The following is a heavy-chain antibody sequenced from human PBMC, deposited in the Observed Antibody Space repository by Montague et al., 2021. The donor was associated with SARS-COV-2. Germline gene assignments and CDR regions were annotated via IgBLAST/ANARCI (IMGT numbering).Heavy chain of an antibody. D-gene: IGHD3-22*01. J-gene: IGHJ5*01. CDR3: ARRGVLDFYESAGYKYIWWFES. V-gene: IGHV4-39*01. CDR1: GASISSGSYF. CDR2: MSHSGTS. Sequence: SETLSLTCTVSGASISSGSYFWAWIRQPPGKGLEWIGGMSHSGTSYYTLSLHTRATISVDTSRNQFSLRLTSVTAADTASYFCARRGVLDFYESAGYKYIWWFESWGQGILVTVSS.